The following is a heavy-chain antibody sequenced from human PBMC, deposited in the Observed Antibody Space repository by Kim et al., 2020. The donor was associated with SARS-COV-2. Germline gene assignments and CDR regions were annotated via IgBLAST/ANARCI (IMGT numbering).Heavy chain of an antibody. V-gene: IGHV3-64D*06. CDR2: ISSNGGST. CDR1: GFTFSSYA. Sequence: GGSLRLSCSASGFTFSSYAMHWVRQAPGKGLEYVSAISSNGGSTYYAYSVKGRFPISRDNSKNTLYLQMSSLRAEDTAVYYCVRAFSSTRYGMDVWGQGTTVTVSS. CDR3: VRAFSSTRYGMDV. J-gene: IGHJ6*02. D-gene: IGHD2-2*01.